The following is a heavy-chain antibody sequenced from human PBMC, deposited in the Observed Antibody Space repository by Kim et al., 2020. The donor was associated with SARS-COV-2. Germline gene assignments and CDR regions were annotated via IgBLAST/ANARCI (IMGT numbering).Heavy chain of an antibody. V-gene: IGHV4-39*01. CDR2: IYDSGST. CDR1: GGSISSSSYY. D-gene: IGHD3-16*02. J-gene: IGHJ4*02. Sequence: SETLSLTCTVSGGSISSSSYYWGWIRQPPGKGLEWIGSIYDSGSTYYNPSLKSRVTISVDTSKNQFSLKLSSVTAADTAVYYCARRHRFNSGFDYWGQGTLVTVSS. CDR3: ARRHRFNSGFDY.